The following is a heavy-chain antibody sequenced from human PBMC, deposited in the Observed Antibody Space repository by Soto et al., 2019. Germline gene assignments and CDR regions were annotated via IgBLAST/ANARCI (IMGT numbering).Heavy chain of an antibody. CDR3: ARAVSTHFDY. CDR1: GGSISSGGYY. D-gene: IGHD6-13*01. J-gene: IGHJ4*02. CDR2: IYYSGTT. V-gene: IGHV4-31*03. Sequence: QVQLQESGPGLVKPSQTLSLTCTVSGGSISSGGYYWTWIRQHPGKGLEWVGSIYYSGTTYSSPSLKSRLTISVDTSKTQFSLQLNSVTAADTAVYYCARAVSTHFDYWGQGSLVNV.